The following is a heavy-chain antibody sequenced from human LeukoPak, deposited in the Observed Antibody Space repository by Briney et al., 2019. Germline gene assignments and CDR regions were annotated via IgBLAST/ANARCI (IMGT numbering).Heavy chain of an antibody. CDR3: ARDNYGSGSLLLDNWFDP. CDR2: IYYSGST. J-gene: IGHJ5*02. D-gene: IGHD3-10*01. V-gene: IGHV4-59*01. CDR1: GGSISSYY. Sequence: PSETLSLTCTVSGGSISSYYWSWIRQPPGKGLEWIGYIYYSGSTNYNPSLKCRVTISVDTSKNQFSLKLSSVTAADTAVYYCARDNYGSGSLLLDNWFDPWGQGTLVTVSS.